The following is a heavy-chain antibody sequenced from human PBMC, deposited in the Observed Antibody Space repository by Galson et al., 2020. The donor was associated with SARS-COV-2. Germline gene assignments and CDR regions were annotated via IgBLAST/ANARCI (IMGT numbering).Heavy chain of an antibody. D-gene: IGHD2-21*02. J-gene: IGHJ6*02. CDR1: GYTFTSYG. V-gene: IGHV1-18*01. CDR3: ARDRGIVVVTAIHYYYYGMDV. CDR2: ISAYNGNT. Sequence: ASVKVSCKASGYTFTSYGISWVRQAPGQGLEWMGWISAYNGNTNYAQKLQGRVTMTTDTSTSTAYMELRSLRSDDTAVYYCARDRGIVVVTAIHYYYYGMDVWGLGTTVTVSS.